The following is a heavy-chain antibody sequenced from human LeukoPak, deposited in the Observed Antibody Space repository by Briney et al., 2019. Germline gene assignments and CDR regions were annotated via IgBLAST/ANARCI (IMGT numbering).Heavy chain of an antibody. D-gene: IGHD3-3*01. Sequence: SETLSLTCAVYGGSFSGYYWSWIRQPPGKGREWIGEMNHSGSTTYNPSLTSRVTISVDTSKNQFSLKLSSVTAADTAVYYCARVPITIFGVVNLFDYWGQGTLVTVSS. CDR2: MNHSGST. CDR3: ARVPITIFGVVNLFDY. V-gene: IGHV4-34*01. J-gene: IGHJ4*02. CDR1: GGSFSGYY.